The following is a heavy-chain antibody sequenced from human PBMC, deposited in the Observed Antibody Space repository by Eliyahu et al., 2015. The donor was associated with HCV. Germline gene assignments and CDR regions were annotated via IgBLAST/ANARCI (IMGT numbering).Heavy chain of an antibody. CDR2: VYYXGST. CDR3: ARLYYMEPFDP. CDR1: GDSMSRSNYF. D-gene: IGHD3-10*01. Sequence: QLQLQESGPGLVKPSETLSLTCXVSGDSMSRSNYFWGWIRQPPGKGLEWIGSVYYXGSTYYNPSLKSRVTISVDTSKNQFSLGLSSVTAADTAVYYCARLYYMEPFDPWGQGTLVTVSS. V-gene: IGHV4-39*01. J-gene: IGHJ5*02.